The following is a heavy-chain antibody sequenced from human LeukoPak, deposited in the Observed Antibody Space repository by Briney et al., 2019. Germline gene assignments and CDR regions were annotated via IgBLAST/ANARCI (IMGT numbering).Heavy chain of an antibody. V-gene: IGHV4-39*07. CDR1: GCSISSSSYS. Sequence: SETLSLTCTVSGCSISSSSYSWGWIRQPPGKGLEWIGSIYYSGRTYYNPSLKSRVSISVDTSTNQSSLKLSSVTAADTAVYYCARGAVLGSPPGIAAAGTENWFDPWGQGTLVTVSS. CDR2: IYYSGRT. D-gene: IGHD6-13*01. CDR3: ARGAVLGSPPGIAAAGTENWFDP. J-gene: IGHJ5*02.